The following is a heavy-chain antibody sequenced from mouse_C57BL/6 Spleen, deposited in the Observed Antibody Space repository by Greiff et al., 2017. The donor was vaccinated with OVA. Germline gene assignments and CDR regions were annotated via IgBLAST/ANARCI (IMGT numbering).Heavy chain of an antibody. J-gene: IGHJ4*01. CDR1: GYAFTNYL. V-gene: IGHV1-54*01. CDR3: ARFAMDY. CDR2: INPGSGGT. Sequence: VQLQESGAELVRPGTSVKVSCKASGYAFTNYLIEWVKQRPGQGLEWIGVINPGSGGTNYNEKLKGKATLTADKSSSTAYMQLSSLTSEDSAVYFCARFAMDYWGQGTSVTVSS.